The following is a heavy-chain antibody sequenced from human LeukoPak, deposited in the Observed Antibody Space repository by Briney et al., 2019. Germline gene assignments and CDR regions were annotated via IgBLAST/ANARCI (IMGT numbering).Heavy chain of an antibody. CDR3: ARDSYDSSGYYFPFDY. J-gene: IGHJ4*02. CDR1: GDSISRGGYY. V-gene: IGHV4-31*01. D-gene: IGHD3-22*01. Sequence: SQTLSLTRTVSGDSISRGGYYWSWIRQHPGKGMEWNVYNYYSGSTYYNPSLKSQVTISVDTSKNQFCQKLSSETGAGTAVYYCARDSYDSSGYYFPFDYWGQGTLVTVSS. CDR2: NYYSGST.